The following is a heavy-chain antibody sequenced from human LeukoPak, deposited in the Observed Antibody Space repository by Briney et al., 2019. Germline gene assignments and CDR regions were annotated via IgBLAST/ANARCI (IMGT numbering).Heavy chain of an antibody. Sequence: KTSETLSLTCPVSGGSISSSSYCWAWIRQPPGKGPEWFGGIYYSGSTYYSPSLKSRVTISVDTSKNQFSLKQSSVTEADTAVYYCARRALGNYDYWGQGTLVTVSS. CDR2: IYYSGST. CDR3: ARRALGNYDY. CDR1: GGSISSSSYC. J-gene: IGHJ4*02. V-gene: IGHV4-39*01. D-gene: IGHD4-11*01.